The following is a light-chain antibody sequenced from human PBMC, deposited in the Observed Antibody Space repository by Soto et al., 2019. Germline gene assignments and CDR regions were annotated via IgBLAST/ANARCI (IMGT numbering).Light chain of an antibody. J-gene: IGKJ1*01. CDR3: QQYNNWPSWT. V-gene: IGKV1-39*01. Sequence: DIQMTQSPSTLSASVGDRVTITCRASQSISSFLTWYQQKAGKAPKLLIYAASSLQSGVPSRFSGSGSGTDFTLTISSLQSEDSAVYYCQQYNNWPSWTFGQGTKVDIK. CDR2: AAS. CDR1: QSISSF.